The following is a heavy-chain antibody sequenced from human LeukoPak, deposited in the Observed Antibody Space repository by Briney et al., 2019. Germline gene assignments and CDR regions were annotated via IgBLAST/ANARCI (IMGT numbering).Heavy chain of an antibody. D-gene: IGHD2-15*01. CDR1: GFIFNKAW. J-gene: IGHJ4*02. Sequence: GGSLRLSCAASGFIFNKAWMNGVRQAPGKGPEWVGRIKSKNDGGTADYGSPVKGRFTISRDDSKNTLYLQMNSLISDDTAIYYCTPVMVEDRGFWGQGTLVTVSS. V-gene: IGHV3-15*01. CDR3: TPVMVEDRGF. CDR2: IKSKNDGGTA.